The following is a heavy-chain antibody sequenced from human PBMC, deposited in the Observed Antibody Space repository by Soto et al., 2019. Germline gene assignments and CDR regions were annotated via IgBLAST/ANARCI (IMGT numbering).Heavy chain of an antibody. Sequence: GGSLRTFFAGSGFTLRRNSMKLVPQGPGKGLEWVLFISSSSTYVYYADSVKGRFTISRDNAKNSLYLQMDSLRAEDTAVYYCARDLTVVVVIGSPDSWGQGPLVTVS. J-gene: IGHJ5*02. D-gene: IGHD3-22*01. CDR3: ARDLTVVVVIGSPDS. V-gene: IGHV3-21*01. CDR2: ISSSSTYV. CDR1: GFTLRRNS.